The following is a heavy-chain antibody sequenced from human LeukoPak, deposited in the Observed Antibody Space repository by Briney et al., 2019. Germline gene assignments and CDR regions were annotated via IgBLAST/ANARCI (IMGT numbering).Heavy chain of an antibody. CDR1: GGSVSRYY. D-gene: IGHD6-6*01. CDR3: ARITTQVGSSSDFDY. CDR2: IYYSGST. Sequence: PSETLSLTCTVSGGSVSRYYWSWIRQPPGKGLEWIGYIYYSGSTNYNPSLKSRVTISVDTSKNQFSLKLSSVTAADTAVYYCARITTQVGSSSDFDYWGQGTLVTVSS. J-gene: IGHJ4*02. V-gene: IGHV4-59*02.